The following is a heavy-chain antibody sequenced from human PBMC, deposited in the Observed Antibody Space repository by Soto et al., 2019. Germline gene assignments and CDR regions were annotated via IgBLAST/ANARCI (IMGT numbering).Heavy chain of an antibody. Sequence: GGSLRLSCAAAGFTFRSYAMSWVRQAPGKGLDWVSAISGSGGSTYYADSVKGRFTISRDNSKNTLYLQMNSLRAEDTAVYYCAKDLEYGWFGEYFYGMDVWGQGTTVTVSS. J-gene: IGHJ6*02. CDR2: ISGSGGST. CDR3: AKDLEYGWFGEYFYGMDV. CDR1: GFTFRSYA. D-gene: IGHD3-10*01. V-gene: IGHV3-23*01.